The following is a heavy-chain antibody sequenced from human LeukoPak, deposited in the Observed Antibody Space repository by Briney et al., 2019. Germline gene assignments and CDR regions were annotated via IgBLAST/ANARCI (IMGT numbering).Heavy chain of an antibody. D-gene: IGHD2-15*01. J-gene: IGHJ4*02. CDR3: ARRDGRGGSADY. V-gene: IGHV4-39*07. CDR1: GGSFSSSDDY. Sequence: PSETLSLTCTVSGGSFSSSDDYWGWIRQPPGKGLEWIGVIYYGGSTYYYPSLKSRVTISVDTSKNQFSLKLSSVTAADTAVYYCARRDGRGGSADYWGQGTLVTVSS. CDR2: IYYGGST.